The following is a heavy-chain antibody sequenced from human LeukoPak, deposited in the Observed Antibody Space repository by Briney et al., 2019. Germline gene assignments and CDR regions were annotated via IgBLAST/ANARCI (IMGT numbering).Heavy chain of an antibody. CDR3: ARDQTTVTTVRRYNWFDP. Sequence: SVPVSCKASRYTFTGYYMHWLRQAPGQGLEWMGLINPNSGGTNYAQKLQGRVTMTRDTSSSTAYMELSRLSSDDAAAYYCARDQTTVTTVRRYNWFDPWGQGTLVTVSS. CDR1: RYTFTGYY. D-gene: IGHD4-17*01. V-gene: IGHV1-2*02. J-gene: IGHJ5*02. CDR2: INPNSGGT.